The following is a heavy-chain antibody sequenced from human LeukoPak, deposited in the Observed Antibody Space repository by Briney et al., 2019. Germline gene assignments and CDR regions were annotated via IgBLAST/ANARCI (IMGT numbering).Heavy chain of an antibody. Sequence: GESLKISCKGSGYSFTNSWIGWVRQMPGKGLELMGIINPADPERRYSPSFQGQVTMSVDKSISTAYLQWSSLKASDTAMYYCSRQGCTTTSCHTIESWGQGTLVTVSS. V-gene: IGHV5-51*01. J-gene: IGHJ4*02. CDR3: SRQGCTTTSCHTIES. CDR2: INPADPER. CDR1: GYSFTNSW. D-gene: IGHD2-2*02.